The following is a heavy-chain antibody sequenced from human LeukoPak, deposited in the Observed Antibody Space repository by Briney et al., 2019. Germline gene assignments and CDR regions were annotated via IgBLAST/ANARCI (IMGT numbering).Heavy chain of an antibody. V-gene: IGHV4-34*01. CDR1: PGSFSGYY. Sequence: PSETLSLSCGVYPGSFSGYYWNWIRQPPGKGLEWIGEVNYSGSPTYNPSLKGRVSISVDTSKNQFSLMLNSVTAVDTAVYYCARVLPHYYGSGTFFNPRRIFDYWGQGILVTVSS. CDR3: ARVLPHYYGSGTFFNPRRIFDY. D-gene: IGHD3-10*01. J-gene: IGHJ4*02. CDR2: VNYSGSP.